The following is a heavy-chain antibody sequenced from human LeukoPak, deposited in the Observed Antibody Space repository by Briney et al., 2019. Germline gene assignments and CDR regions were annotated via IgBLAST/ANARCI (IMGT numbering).Heavy chain of an antibody. CDR2: IWYDGSNK. D-gene: IGHD3-22*01. J-gene: IGHJ4*02. V-gene: IGHV3-33*06. Sequence: GGSLRLSCAASGFTFSNYGMHWVRQAPGKGLEWVAIIWYDGSNKYYAESVKGRFTISRDNSKNTLYLQMNSLRVEDTAVYYCAKVSYITMRVVVITGFDYWGQGTLVTVSS. CDR1: GFTFSNYG. CDR3: AKVSYITMRVVVITGFDY.